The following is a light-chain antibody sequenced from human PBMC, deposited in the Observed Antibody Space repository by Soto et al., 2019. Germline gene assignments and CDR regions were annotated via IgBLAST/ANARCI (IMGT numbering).Light chain of an antibody. CDR2: EAS. CDR3: QQRSNGPSYT. CDR1: QSVSSY. V-gene: IGKV3-11*01. J-gene: IGKJ2*01. Sequence: EIVLTQSPATLSLSPGERATLSCRASQSVSSYVAWYQHKPGQAPRLLIYEASNRAAGIPARFSGSGSGTDFPLTISSLEPEDFAIYYCQQRSNGPSYTFGQGTKLEI.